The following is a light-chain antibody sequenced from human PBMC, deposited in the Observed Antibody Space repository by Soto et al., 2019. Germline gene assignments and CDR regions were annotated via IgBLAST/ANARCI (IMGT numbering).Light chain of an antibody. CDR2: RNN. Sequence: QSALTQPPSASGTPGQRVTISCSGSSSNIGSNYVYWYQQLPGTAPKLLIYRNNQRPSGVPDRFSGSKSGTSASLAISGLRSEDEADYYCAAWDDSLSVHVVFGGGTKVTVL. J-gene: IGLJ2*01. CDR3: AAWDDSLSVHVV. V-gene: IGLV1-47*01. CDR1: SSNIGSNY.